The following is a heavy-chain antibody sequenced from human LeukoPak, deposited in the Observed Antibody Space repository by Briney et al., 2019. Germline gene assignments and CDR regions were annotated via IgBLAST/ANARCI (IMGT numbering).Heavy chain of an antibody. CDR2: INQDGSQK. V-gene: IGHV3-7*01. J-gene: IGHJ6*02. CDR1: GFTFGGYW. CDR3: ARDVYRLWSYYYGMDV. Sequence: GGSLRLSCAASGFTFGGYWMTWVRQAPGKGLEWVANINQDGSQKYYVDSVKGRFTISRDNAQSSLYLQMNGLRAEDTAEYYCARDVYRLWSYYYGMDVWGQGTTVTVSS. D-gene: IGHD2-21*01.